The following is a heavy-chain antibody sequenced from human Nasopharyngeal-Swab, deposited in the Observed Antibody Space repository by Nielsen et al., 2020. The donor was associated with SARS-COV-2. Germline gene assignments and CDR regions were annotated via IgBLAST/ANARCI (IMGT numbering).Heavy chain of an antibody. CDR2: IRSKANSYAT. D-gene: IGHD2-8*02. V-gene: IGHV3-73*01. Sequence: GESLKISCAASGFTFSGSAMHWVRQASGKGLEWVGRIRSKANSYATAYAASVKGRFTISRDDSKNTAHLQMNSLKTEDTAVYYCTRGPPYTDTYWDAFDIWGQGTMVSVSS. CDR3: TRGPPYTDTYWDAFDI. CDR1: GFTFSGSA. J-gene: IGHJ3*02.